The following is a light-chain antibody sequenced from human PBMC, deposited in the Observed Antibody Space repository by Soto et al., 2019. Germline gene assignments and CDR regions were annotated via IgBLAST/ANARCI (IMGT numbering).Light chain of an antibody. Sequence: QSALTQPASVSGSPGQSITISCTGTSSDVGGYDYVSWYQQHPGKAPKLIIYDVSNRPSGISNRFSASKSGNTASLTISGLQAEDEADYYCASYTISSTRVFGTGTKVTVL. CDR3: ASYTISSTRV. V-gene: IGLV2-14*03. J-gene: IGLJ1*01. CDR2: DVS. CDR1: SSDVGGYDY.